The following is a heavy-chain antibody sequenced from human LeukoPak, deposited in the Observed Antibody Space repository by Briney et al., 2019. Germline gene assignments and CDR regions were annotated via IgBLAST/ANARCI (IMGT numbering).Heavy chain of an antibody. V-gene: IGHV3-7*03. CDR3: ARYVITMVRGVIAYYFDY. CDR2: IKQDGSEK. J-gene: IGHJ4*02. D-gene: IGHD3-10*01. Sequence: GGPLRLSCAASGLTFSSHWMSWVRQAPGKGLEWVANIKQDGSEKYYVDSVKGRFTISRGNAKNSLYLQMNSLRADDTAVYYCARYVITMVRGVIAYYFDYWGQGTLVTVSS. CDR1: GLTFSSHW.